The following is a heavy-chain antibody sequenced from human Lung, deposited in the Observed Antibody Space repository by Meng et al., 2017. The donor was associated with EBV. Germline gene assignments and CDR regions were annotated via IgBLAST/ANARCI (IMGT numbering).Heavy chain of an antibody. V-gene: IGHV3-30*19. D-gene: IGHD3-16*01. CDR1: GFSFSSFN. J-gene: IGHJ4*02. CDR2: IEPDGRKK. Sequence: LVVAGGVLVPPGRSLILSCAASGFSFSSFNMACVRPAPGKGLEWVAVIEPDGRKKYYAESVKGRFTISRDNSVNTLYLQMDSLRIEDTAVCYCTREIGGHDYWGQGTLVTVSS. CDR3: TREIGGHDY.